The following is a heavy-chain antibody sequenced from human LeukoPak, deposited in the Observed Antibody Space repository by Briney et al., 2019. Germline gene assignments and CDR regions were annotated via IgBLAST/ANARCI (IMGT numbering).Heavy chain of an antibody. D-gene: IGHD3-10*01. CDR3: ARNYYGSGSYYLFDY. V-gene: IGHV5-10-1*01. J-gene: IGHJ4*02. Sequence: GESLKISCKGSGYSFTSYWISWVRQMPGKGLEWRGRIDPSDSYTNYSPSFQGHVTISADKSISTAYLQWSSLKASDTAMYYCARNYYGSGSYYLFDYWGQGTLVTVSS. CDR2: IDPSDSYT. CDR1: GYSFTSYW.